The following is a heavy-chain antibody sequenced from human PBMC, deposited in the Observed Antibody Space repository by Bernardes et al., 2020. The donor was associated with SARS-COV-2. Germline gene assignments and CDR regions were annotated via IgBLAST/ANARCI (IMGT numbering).Heavy chain of an antibody. J-gene: IGHJ4*02. V-gene: IGHV3-48*03. CDR3: ARERATSGFDS. CDR1: GFTFDAHE. D-gene: IGHD6-19*01. Sequence: AGSLRLSCAASGFTFDAHEMNWVRQAPGTGLEWISYINTDSSRLDYGDSVKGRFTISRDNAKRVVYLQMDSLRAEDTAIYYCARERATSGFDSWGQGTLITVSS. CDR2: INTDSSRL.